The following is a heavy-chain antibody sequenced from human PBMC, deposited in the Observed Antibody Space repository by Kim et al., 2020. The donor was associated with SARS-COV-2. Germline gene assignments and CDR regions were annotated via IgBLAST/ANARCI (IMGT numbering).Heavy chain of an antibody. CDR1: GFTFSSSW. V-gene: IGHV3-74*01. CDR3: ATAGNFRFDN. Sequence: GGSLRLSCAASGFTFSSSWMHWVRQAPGEGLMWVSRMDSDGSVINYADSVKGRFTVSRDNAENTLYLQMNSLRVEDTALYYCATAGNFRFDNWGQGTLVTVS. D-gene: IGHD3-10*01. CDR2: MDSDGSVI. J-gene: IGHJ4*02.